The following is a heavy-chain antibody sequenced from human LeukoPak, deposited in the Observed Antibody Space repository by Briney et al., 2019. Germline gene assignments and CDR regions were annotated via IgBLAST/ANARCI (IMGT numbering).Heavy chain of an antibody. CDR3: ARGYCTSSSCYNDY. V-gene: IGHV3-30*04. D-gene: IGHD2-2*02. CDR1: GFTFSTYA. Sequence: PGGSLRLSCVTSGFTFSTYAFHWVRQAPGKGLEWVATMSFDVNDKYYADPVRGRFTISRDNSKNTLYLQMNSLRAEDTAVYSCARGYCTSSSCYNDYWGQGTLVTVSS. CDR2: MSFDVNDK. J-gene: IGHJ4*02.